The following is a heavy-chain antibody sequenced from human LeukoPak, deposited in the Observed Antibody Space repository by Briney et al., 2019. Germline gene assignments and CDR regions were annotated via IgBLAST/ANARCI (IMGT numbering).Heavy chain of an antibody. Sequence: SETLSLTCAVYGGSFSGYYWSWLRQPPGKGLEWIGEINHSGSTNYNPSLRSRVTISVDTSKNQFSLKLSSVTAADTAVYYCARIVTIAAAGTYFGYWGQGTLVTVSS. V-gene: IGHV4-34*01. CDR3: ARIVTIAAAGTYFGY. J-gene: IGHJ4*02. CDR1: GGSFSGYY. CDR2: INHSGST. D-gene: IGHD6-13*01.